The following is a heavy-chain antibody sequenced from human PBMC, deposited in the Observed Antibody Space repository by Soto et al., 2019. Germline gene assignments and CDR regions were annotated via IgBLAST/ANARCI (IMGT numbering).Heavy chain of an antibody. CDR2: ISSSSGTI. V-gene: IGHV3-48*02. CDR1: GFTFSTYT. D-gene: IGHD3-10*01. Sequence: GGSLRLSCAASGFTFSTYTMDWVRQAPGKGLEWVSYISSSSGTILYADSVKGRFTISRDNAQNSLNLQMSSLRDDDTAVYYCARDTYGLFDYWGQGTLVTVSS. J-gene: IGHJ4*02. CDR3: ARDTYGLFDY.